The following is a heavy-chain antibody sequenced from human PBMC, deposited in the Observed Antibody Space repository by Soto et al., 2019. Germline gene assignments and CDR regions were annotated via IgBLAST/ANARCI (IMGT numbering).Heavy chain of an antibody. V-gene: IGHV4-39*01. D-gene: IGHD3-3*01. Sequence: SETLSLTCTVSGGSISSSSYYWGWIRQPPGKGLEWIGSIYYSGSTYYNPSLKSRVTISVDTSKNQFSLKLSSVTAADTAVYYCAREPYYDFWSGYYWGDTRDYGMDVWGQGTTVTVSS. CDR2: IYYSGST. J-gene: IGHJ6*02. CDR1: GGSISSSSYY. CDR3: AREPYYDFWSGYYWGDTRDYGMDV.